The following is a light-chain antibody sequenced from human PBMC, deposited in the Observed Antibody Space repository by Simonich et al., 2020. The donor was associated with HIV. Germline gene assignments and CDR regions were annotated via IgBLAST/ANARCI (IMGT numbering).Light chain of an antibody. CDR2: GAS. CDR3: QQYNNWPMYT. Sequence: EIVMTQSPATLSVSPGERATISCRASQSVSINLAWYQHKPGQAPRLLISGASTRATGIPARFSGSGSGTDFTLTISSLQSEGFAVYYCQQYNNWPMYTFGQGTKLEIK. V-gene: IGKV3-15*01. CDR1: QSVSIN. J-gene: IGKJ2*01.